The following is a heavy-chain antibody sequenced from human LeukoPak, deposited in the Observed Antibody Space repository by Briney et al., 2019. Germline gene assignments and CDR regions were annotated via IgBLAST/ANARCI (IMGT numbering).Heavy chain of an antibody. J-gene: IGHJ5*02. CDR3: ARDRVVGATNWFDP. CDR1: GGSFSGYY. D-gene: IGHD1-26*01. CDR2: IYTSGST. V-gene: IGHV4-4*07. Sequence: PSETLSLTCAVYGGSFSGYYWSWIRQPPGKGLEWIGRIYTSGSTNYNPSLKSRVTMSVDTSKNQFSLKLSSVTAADTAVYYCARDRVVGATNWFDPWGQGTLVTVSS.